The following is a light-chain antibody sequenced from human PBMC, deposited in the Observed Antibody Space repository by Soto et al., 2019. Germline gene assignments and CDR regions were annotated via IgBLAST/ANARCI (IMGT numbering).Light chain of an antibody. CDR2: EVS. CDR1: SSDVGAYNS. V-gene: IGLV2-14*01. J-gene: IGLJ1*01. Sequence: QSALTQPASVSGSPGQSITISCTGTSSDVGAYNSVSWYQQYPGKAPKLMMYEVSNRPSGVSDRFSGSKSGNTASLTISGLQNGDEADYYCSSYRSSSTYVFGTGTKVTVL. CDR3: SSYRSSSTYV.